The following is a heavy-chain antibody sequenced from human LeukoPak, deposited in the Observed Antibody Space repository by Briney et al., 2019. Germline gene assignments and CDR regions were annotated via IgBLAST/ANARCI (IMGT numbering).Heavy chain of an antibody. J-gene: IGHJ6*03. V-gene: IGHV4-28*03. D-gene: IGHD2-2*01. CDR3: ARDSRAIVVVPAARSLYYYMDV. CDR1: GYSISSSNW. CDR2: IYTSGST. Sequence: SETLSLTCAVSGYSISSSNWWGWIRQPAGKGLEWIGRIYTSGSTNYNPSLKSRVTMSVDTSKNQFSLKLSSVTAADTAVYYCARDSRAIVVVPAARSLYYYMDVWGKGTTVTVSS.